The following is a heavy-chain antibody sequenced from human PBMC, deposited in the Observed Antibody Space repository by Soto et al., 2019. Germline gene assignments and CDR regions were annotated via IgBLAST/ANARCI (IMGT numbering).Heavy chain of an antibody. J-gene: IGHJ5*02. CDR1: GFTFSSYA. V-gene: IGHV3-30-3*01. Sequence: QVQLVESGGGVVKPGRSLRLSCAASGFTFSSYAMHWVRQAPGKGLEWVAVISYDGSNKYYADSVKGRFTISRDNSKNTLYLQMNSLRAEDTAVYYCAREIAVAGFEVWFDPWGQGTLVTVSS. D-gene: IGHD6-19*01. CDR2: ISYDGSNK. CDR3: AREIAVAGFEVWFDP.